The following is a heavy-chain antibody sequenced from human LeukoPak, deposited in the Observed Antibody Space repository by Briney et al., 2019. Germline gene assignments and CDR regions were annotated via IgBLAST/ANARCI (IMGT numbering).Heavy chain of an antibody. Sequence: GGSLRLSCAASGFTFSSYAMHWVRQAPGKGLEWVAVISYDGSNKYYADSVKGRFTISRDNSKNTPYLQMNSLRAEDTAVYYCARAGDVVVVAATDEWFDPWGQGTLVTVSS. V-gene: IGHV3-30*04. J-gene: IGHJ5*02. CDR2: ISYDGSNK. CDR3: ARAGDVVVVAATDEWFDP. CDR1: GFTFSSYA. D-gene: IGHD2-15*01.